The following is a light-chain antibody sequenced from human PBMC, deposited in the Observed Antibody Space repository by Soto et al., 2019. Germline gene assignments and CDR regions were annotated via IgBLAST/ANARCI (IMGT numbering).Light chain of an antibody. V-gene: IGKV3-20*01. J-gene: IGKJ3*01. CDR1: QSVSSSY. Sequence: EIVLTQSPGTLSLSPGESGTLSCRASQSVSSSYLAWYQQKPGQAPRLLIYNSSKRATGNPDRFSGSGSGTDFTRTISRRVPEDFSVYDCQLHGTSPPLFTFVPGTKV. CDR3: QLHGTSPPLFT. CDR2: NSS.